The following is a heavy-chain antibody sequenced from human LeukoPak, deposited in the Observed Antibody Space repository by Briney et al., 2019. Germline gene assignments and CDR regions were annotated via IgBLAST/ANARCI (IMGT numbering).Heavy chain of an antibody. D-gene: IGHD1-7*01. CDR3: ARAGSFWHYVY. CDR2: IKQDGGAK. CDR1: GFTFSGFW. J-gene: IGHJ4*02. Sequence: GGSLRLSCEASGFTFSGFWMSWVRQTPGKGLEWVANIKQDGGAKYYVDSVKGRFTISRDNAKNSLSLQMNSLRVEDTAVYYCARAGSFWHYVYWGQGTLVTVSS. V-gene: IGHV3-7*01.